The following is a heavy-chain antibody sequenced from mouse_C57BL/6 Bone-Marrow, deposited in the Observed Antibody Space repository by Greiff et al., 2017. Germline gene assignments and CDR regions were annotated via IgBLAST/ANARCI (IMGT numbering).Heavy chain of an antibody. CDR2: ISSGGSYT. D-gene: IGHD1-1*01. Sequence: DVHLVESGGDLVKPGGSLKLSCAASGFTFSSYGMSWVRQTPDKRLEWVATISSGGSYTYYPDSVKGRFTISRDNAKNTLYLQMSSLKSEDTARYYCARGGLRAAWFAYWGRGTLVTVSA. CDR3: ARGGLRAAWFAY. CDR1: GFTFSSYG. J-gene: IGHJ3*01. V-gene: IGHV5-6*01.